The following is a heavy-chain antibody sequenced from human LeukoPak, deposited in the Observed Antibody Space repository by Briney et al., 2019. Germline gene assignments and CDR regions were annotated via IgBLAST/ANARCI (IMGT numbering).Heavy chain of an antibody. Sequence: GGSLRLSCTASGFTFSAYAMMWVRQAPGKGPEWVSAISSSGADTHYADSVKGRFTISRDNSKNTLYLQMNSLRAEDTAVYYCSKRGSDSPSCFQHWGQGTLVTVSS. V-gene: IGHV3-23*01. CDR2: ISSSGADT. D-gene: IGHD2-21*02. CDR1: GFTFSAYA. CDR3: SKRGSDSPSCFQH. J-gene: IGHJ1*01.